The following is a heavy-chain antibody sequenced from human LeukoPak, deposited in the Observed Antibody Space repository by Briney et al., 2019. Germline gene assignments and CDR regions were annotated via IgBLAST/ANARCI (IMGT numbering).Heavy chain of an antibody. D-gene: IGHD6-13*01. CDR2: IYYSGTT. Sequence: SETLSLTCTVSGGSISSDGYYWNWIRQHPGKGLEWIGYIYYSGTTYYNPSLKSRVTISVDTSKNHFSLKLNSVTAADTAVYYCAREAPPSVAAAVSGLDYWGQGTLVTVSS. CDR1: GGSISSDGYY. V-gene: IGHV4-31*03. J-gene: IGHJ4*02. CDR3: AREAPPSVAAAVSGLDY.